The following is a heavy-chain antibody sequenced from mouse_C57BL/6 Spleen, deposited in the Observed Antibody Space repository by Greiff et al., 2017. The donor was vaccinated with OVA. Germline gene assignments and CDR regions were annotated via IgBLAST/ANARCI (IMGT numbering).Heavy chain of an antibody. CDR3: ARYYYDPFAY. CDR1: GYTFTSYW. D-gene: IGHD2-4*01. J-gene: IGHJ3*01. V-gene: IGHV1-61*01. CDR2: IYPSDSET. Sequence: QVQLQQSGAELVRPGSSVKLSCKASGYTFTSYWMDWVKQRPGQGLEWIGNIYPSDSETHYNQKFKDKATLTVDKSSSTAYMQLSSLTSEDSAVYYCARYYYDPFAYWGQGTLVTVSA.